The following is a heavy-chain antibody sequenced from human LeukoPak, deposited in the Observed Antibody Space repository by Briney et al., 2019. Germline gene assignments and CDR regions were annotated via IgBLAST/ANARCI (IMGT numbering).Heavy chain of an antibody. V-gene: IGHV4-59*12. Sequence: KTSETLSLTCTVSGGSISNYYWSWIRQPPGKGLEWIGYIYYSASTNYNPSLKSRVTISVDTSKNQFSLRVNSVTAADTAVYYCARGQSSVVTAIPYYFDYWGRGTLVTVSS. J-gene: IGHJ4*02. CDR3: ARGQSSVVTAIPYYFDY. CDR1: GGSISNYY. D-gene: IGHD2-21*02. CDR2: IYYSAST.